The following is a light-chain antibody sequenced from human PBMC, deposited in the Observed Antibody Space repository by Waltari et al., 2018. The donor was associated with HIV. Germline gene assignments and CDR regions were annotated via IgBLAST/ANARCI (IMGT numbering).Light chain of an antibody. Sequence: VLTPSPGTLSLSPGERATLSCRASQSINSNYLAWYQQKPDQAPRLLIYGASTRATGIPDRFGGSGSGTDFTLTVSRLEPEDFAVYYCQQFGDSPWTFGQGTKVEIK. CDR3: QQFGDSPWT. J-gene: IGKJ1*01. CDR1: QSINSNY. V-gene: IGKV3-20*01. CDR2: GAS.